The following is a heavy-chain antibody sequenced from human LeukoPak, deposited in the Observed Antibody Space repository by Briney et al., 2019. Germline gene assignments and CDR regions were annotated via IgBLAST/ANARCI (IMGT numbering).Heavy chain of an antibody. D-gene: IGHD3-10*01. J-gene: IGHJ5*02. CDR3: AKEGTPQVSTWYDL. Sequence: GGSLRLSCAASRFTFSSYGMHWVRQAPGKGLEWVAVISYEGGTQHYADSVKGRFIISRDNPRNTLYLQMNILRTEDTAVYYCAKEGTPQVSTWYDLWGQGTQVIVSS. V-gene: IGHV3-30*18. CDR1: RFTFSSYG. CDR2: ISYEGGTQ.